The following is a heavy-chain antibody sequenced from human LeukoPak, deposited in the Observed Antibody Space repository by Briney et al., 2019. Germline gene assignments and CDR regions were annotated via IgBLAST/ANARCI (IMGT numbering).Heavy chain of an antibody. D-gene: IGHD5-12*01. J-gene: IGHJ4*02. CDR2: ISGSGGST. CDR1: GFTFSSYA. V-gene: IGHV3-23*01. CDR3: ASRHSGYDSVRY. Sequence: PGASLRLSCAASGFTFSSYAMSWVRQAPEKGLEWVSAISGSGGSTYYADSVKGRFTISRDNSKNTLYLQMNSLRAEDTAVYYCASRHSGYDSVRYWGQGTLVTVSS.